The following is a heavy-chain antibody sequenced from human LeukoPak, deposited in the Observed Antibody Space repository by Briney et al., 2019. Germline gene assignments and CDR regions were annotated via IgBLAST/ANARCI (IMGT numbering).Heavy chain of an antibody. D-gene: IGHD3-22*01. CDR1: GGTFSSYA. Sequence: SVKVSCKASGGTFSSYAISWVRQAPGQGLEWMGGIIPIFGTANYAQKFQGRVTITADESTSTAYMELSSLRSEDTAVYYCARSYGDYYGSGRPFDYWGQGTLVTVSS. CDR2: IIPIFGTA. V-gene: IGHV1-69*13. CDR3: ARSYGDYYGSGRPFDY. J-gene: IGHJ4*02.